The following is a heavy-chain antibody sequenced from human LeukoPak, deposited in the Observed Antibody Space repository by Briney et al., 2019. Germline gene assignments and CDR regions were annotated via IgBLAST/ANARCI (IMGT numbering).Heavy chain of an antibody. CDR3: ARELRFLERGRFDY. CDR1: GGSIGTYY. D-gene: IGHD3-3*01. V-gene: IGHV4-59*12. J-gene: IGHJ4*02. CDR2: ISYSGST. Sequence: PSETLSLTCAVSGGSIGTYYWSWIRQPPGKGLEWIGYISYSGSTNYNPSLKSRVTMSVDTSKNQFSLKLSSVTAADTAVYYCARELRFLERGRFDYWGQGTLVTVSS.